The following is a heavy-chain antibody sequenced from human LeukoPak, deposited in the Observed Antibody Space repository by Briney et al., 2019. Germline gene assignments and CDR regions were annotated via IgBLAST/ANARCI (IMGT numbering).Heavy chain of an antibody. CDR1: GFIINTFG. Sequence: PGGSLRLSCEASGFIINTFGMQWVRQAPGKGLEWVAFIRYDASTKYYADSVQGRLTASRDNSKNTVYLQMNGLRVEDTGVYYCAKPLGFYYMDVWGKGTTVTVSS. D-gene: IGHD7-27*01. CDR2: IRYDASTK. V-gene: IGHV3-30*02. CDR3: AKPLGFYYMDV. J-gene: IGHJ6*03.